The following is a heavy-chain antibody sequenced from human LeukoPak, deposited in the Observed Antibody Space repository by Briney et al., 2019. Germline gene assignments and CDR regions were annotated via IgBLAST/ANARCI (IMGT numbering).Heavy chain of an antibody. J-gene: IGHJ4*02. CDR2: ISGGGGST. D-gene: IGHD7-27*01. Sequence: PGGSLRLSCAASRFTFSSYAMSWVRQAPGKGLEWVSAISGGGGSTYYADSVKGRFTISRDNAKSSLYLQMNSLRAEDTAVYYCGRGHWGLDYWGQGALVTVSS. V-gene: IGHV3-23*01. CDR3: GRGHWGLDY. CDR1: RFTFSSYA.